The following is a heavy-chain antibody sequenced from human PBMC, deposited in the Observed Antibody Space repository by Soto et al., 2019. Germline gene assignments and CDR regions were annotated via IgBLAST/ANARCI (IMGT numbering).Heavy chain of an antibody. CDR2: IIPIFGTA. J-gene: IGHJ3*02. CDR1: GGTFSSYA. V-gene: IGHV1-69*12. CDR3: ARDLISMMVGNAFDI. Sequence: QVQLVQSGAEVKKPGSSVKVSCKASGGTFSSYAISWVRQAPGQGLEWMGGIIPIFGTANYAQKFQGRVTITADESTCTAYMERSSLRSEVTAVYYCARDLISMMVGNAFDILGEGTMVTVSS. D-gene: IGHD3-22*01.